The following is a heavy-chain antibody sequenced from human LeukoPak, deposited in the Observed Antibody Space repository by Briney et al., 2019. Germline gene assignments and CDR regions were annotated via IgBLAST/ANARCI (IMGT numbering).Heavy chain of an antibody. Sequence: PSETLSLTSTVSGGSISSSGYYWGWIRQPPGKGLEWIGSINYGGSTYYNPSLKSRVIISVDTSKNQFSLKLSSVTAADTAVYYCARLGGYQYYYYMDVWGKGTTVTVSS. J-gene: IGHJ6*03. CDR1: GGSISSSGYY. CDR2: INYGGST. CDR3: ARLGGYQYYYYMDV. V-gene: IGHV4-39*01. D-gene: IGHD1-26*01.